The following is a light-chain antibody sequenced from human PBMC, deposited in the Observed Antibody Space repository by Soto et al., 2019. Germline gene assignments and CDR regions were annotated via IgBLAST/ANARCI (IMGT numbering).Light chain of an antibody. Sequence: AIRMTQSPSSLSASTGDRVTITCRASQGISSYLAWYQQKPGKAPKLLIYAASTLQSGVPSRFSGSGSGTDFTLTISCLQSEDFATHSCQLYYSLYTFGQWTKLEIK. CDR2: AAS. CDR3: QLYYSLYT. J-gene: IGKJ2*01. CDR1: QGISSY. V-gene: IGKV1-8*01.